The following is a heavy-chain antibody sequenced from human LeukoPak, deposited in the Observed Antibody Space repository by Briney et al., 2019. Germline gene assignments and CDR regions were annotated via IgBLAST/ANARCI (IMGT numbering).Heavy chain of an antibody. CDR2: IDPSDSYT. D-gene: IGHD5-18*01. J-gene: IGHJ3*02. CDR3: ARTVDTAMANDAFDI. Sequence: GESLKISCKCSGYSFTSYWISWVRQMPGKGLEWMGRIDPSDSYTNYSPSFQGHVTISADKSISTAYLQWSSLKASDTAMYYCARTVDTAMANDAFDIWGQGTMVTVSS. CDR1: GYSFTSYW. V-gene: IGHV5-10-1*01.